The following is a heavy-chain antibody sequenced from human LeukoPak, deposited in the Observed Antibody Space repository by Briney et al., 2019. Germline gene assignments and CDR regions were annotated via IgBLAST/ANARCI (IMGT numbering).Heavy chain of an antibody. CDR1: GGSISSGSYY. J-gene: IGHJ4*02. V-gene: IGHV4-61*02. CDR2: IYTSGST. D-gene: IGHD5-24*01. Sequence: PSETLSLTCTVSGGSISSGSYYWSWIRQPAGKGLEWIGRIYTSGSTNYNPSLKSRVTISVDTSKNQFSLKLSSVTAADTAVYYCARRRDGYNYGFFDYWGQGTLVTVSS. CDR3: ARRRDGYNYGFFDY.